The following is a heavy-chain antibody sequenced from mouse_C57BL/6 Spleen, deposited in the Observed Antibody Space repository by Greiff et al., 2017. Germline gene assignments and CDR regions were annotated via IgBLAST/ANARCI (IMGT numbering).Heavy chain of an antibody. Sequence: VQLQQSGAELVRPGASLTLSCTASGFTFTDYEMHWVKQTPVHGLEWIGAIDPETGGTAYNQKFKGKAILTADKASSTTYMELRRLTSEDSAVYYRTRGGIYYGNFSWDEGFAYWGQGTLVTVCA. CDR2: IDPETGGT. CDR3: TRGGIYYGNFSWDEGFAY. CDR1: GFTFTDYE. J-gene: IGHJ3*01. D-gene: IGHD2-1*01. V-gene: IGHV1-15*01.